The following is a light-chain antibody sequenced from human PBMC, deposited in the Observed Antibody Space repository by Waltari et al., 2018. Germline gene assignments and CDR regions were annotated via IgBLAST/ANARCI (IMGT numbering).Light chain of an antibody. CDR2: GAA. Sequence: IVLTQSPGTLSLSPGDKASLSCKASQNLSSNFLAWYRQRPGQPPGLLIHGAAKRAAGIPDTFSGSGSWTDFTLTISRLEAEDSAEYYCQQYGTSPYTFGQGTKVEIK. CDR3: QQYGTSPYT. J-gene: IGKJ2*01. CDR1: QNLSSNF. V-gene: IGKV3-20*01.